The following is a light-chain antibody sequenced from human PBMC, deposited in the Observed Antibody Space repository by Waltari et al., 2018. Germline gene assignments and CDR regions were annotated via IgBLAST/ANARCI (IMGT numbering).Light chain of an antibody. CDR2: DAS. Sequence: EIVLTQSPGTLSLSPGERATLSCRASQSVSKYLAWYQQKPGQAPRLLIYDASTRATGIPDRFSGSGWGTDFSLTISRLDPEDFAVYYCQKYGTLPATFGQGTKVQMK. V-gene: IGKV3-20*01. CDR1: QSVSKY. J-gene: IGKJ1*01. CDR3: QKYGTLPAT.